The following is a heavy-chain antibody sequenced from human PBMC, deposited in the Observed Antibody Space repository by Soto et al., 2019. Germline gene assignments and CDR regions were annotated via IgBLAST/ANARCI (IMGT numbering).Heavy chain of an antibody. D-gene: IGHD3-16*01. V-gene: IGHV3-23*01. CDR1: GFTFSNYA. J-gene: IGHJ4*02. CDR2: ITNSGAGT. Sequence: EVQLLQSGGGLVQPGGSLRLSCVASGFTFSNYAMNWVRQAPGRGLEWVSGITNSGAGTYYADSVRGRFTISRDNSKNTLYLQINNLRVDDTALYYCALRWGERPGPSDYCGEGTLVTVSS. CDR3: ALRWGERPGPSDY.